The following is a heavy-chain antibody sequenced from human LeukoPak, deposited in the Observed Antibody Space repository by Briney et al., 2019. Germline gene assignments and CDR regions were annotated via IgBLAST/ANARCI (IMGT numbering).Heavy chain of an antibody. CDR1: TGSIGSYY. CDR2: IHTSGTT. Sequence: SETLSLTCTVSTGSIGSYYWSWIRRPAGKGLEWIGRIHTSGTTNYNPSLKSRVTMSVDTSKNQFSLKLNSVSAADTAVYFCARDWSSGWFYWGQGTLVTVSS. D-gene: IGHD6-19*01. J-gene: IGHJ4*02. CDR3: ARDWSSGWFY. V-gene: IGHV4-4*07.